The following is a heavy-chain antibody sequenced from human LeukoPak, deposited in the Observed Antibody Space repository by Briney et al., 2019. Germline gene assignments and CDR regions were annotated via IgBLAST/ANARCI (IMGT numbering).Heavy chain of an antibody. V-gene: IGHV1-3*01. CDR1: GYSFTSCG. CDR2: INAGNGNT. J-gene: IGHJ4*02. Sequence: GASGKVSRKAAGYSFTSCGNHWVRQAPGQGLEWMGWINAGNGNTKYSQKFQGRVTITRDTSASTAYMELSSLRSEDTAVYYCAREGIYSPWDYWGQGTLVTVSS. D-gene: IGHD5-12*01. CDR3: AREGIYSPWDY.